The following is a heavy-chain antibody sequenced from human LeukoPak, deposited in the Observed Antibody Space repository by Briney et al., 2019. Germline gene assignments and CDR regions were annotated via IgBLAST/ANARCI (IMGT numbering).Heavy chain of an antibody. J-gene: IGHJ4*02. CDR2: IYYSGST. Sequence: PSETLSLTCIVSGGSISSSSYYWGWVRQPPGKGLEWIRSIYYSGSTYYNPSLKSRVTISVDTSKDQFSLKLSSVTASDTAVYYCARHFGDYLKIINTDFWGQGTLVTASS. CDR1: GGSISSSSYY. V-gene: IGHV4-39*01. CDR3: ARHFGDYLKIINTDF. D-gene: IGHD4-17*01.